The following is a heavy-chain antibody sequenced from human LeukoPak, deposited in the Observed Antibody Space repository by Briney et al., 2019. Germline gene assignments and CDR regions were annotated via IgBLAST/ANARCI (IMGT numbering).Heavy chain of an antibody. CDR3: ARNPPAAAEFYFDY. V-gene: IGHV4-39*01. CDR1: GGSITSSSYY. D-gene: IGHD3-10*01. CDR2: FYYSGST. Sequence: SETLSLTCTVSGGSITSSSYYWGWIRQPPGKGLQWIGSFYYSGSTYYNPSLKSRVTIYVDTSKNQFSLKLSSVTAADTAVYFCARNPPAAAEFYFDYWGQGTLVTVSS. J-gene: IGHJ4*02.